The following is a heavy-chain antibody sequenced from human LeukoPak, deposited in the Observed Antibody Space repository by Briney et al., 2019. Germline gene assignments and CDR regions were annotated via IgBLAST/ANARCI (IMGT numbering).Heavy chain of an antibody. D-gene: IGHD3-10*02. Sequence: GGSLRLSCAASGFTFSSYSMNWVRQAPGKGLEWVSYISSSSSTIFYADSVKGRFTISRDNAKNSLYLQMNSLRAEDTAVYYCAELGITMIGGVWGKGTTVTISS. J-gene: IGHJ6*04. CDR3: AELGITMIGGV. CDR2: ISSSSSTI. CDR1: GFTFSSYS. V-gene: IGHV3-48*04.